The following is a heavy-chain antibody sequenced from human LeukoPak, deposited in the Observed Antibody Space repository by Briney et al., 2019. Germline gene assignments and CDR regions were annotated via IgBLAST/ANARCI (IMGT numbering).Heavy chain of an antibody. Sequence: PGGSLRLSCAASGFTFSDYYMSWIRQAPGKGLEWVPYISSSGSTIYYADSVKGRFTISRDNAKNSLYLQMNSLRAEDTAVYYCATREISSGWLDYWGQGTLVTVSS. V-gene: IGHV3-11*01. CDR2: ISSSGSTI. CDR1: GFTFSDYY. J-gene: IGHJ4*02. D-gene: IGHD6-19*01. CDR3: ATREISSGWLDY.